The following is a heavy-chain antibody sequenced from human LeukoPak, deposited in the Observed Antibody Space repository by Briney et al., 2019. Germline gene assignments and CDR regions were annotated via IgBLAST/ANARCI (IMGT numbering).Heavy chain of an antibody. CDR3: AGGVLPRRYCYDSSGYSLWAFDI. CDR2: IYYSGST. Sequence: SETLSLTCTVSGGSISGSSYYWGWIRQPPGKGLEWIGSIYYSGSTYYSPSLKSRVTISVDTSKNQFSLKLSSVTAADTAVYYCAGGVLPRRYCYDSSGYSLWAFDIWGQGTMVTVSS. V-gene: IGHV4-39*07. D-gene: IGHD3-22*01. CDR1: GGSISGSSYY. J-gene: IGHJ3*02.